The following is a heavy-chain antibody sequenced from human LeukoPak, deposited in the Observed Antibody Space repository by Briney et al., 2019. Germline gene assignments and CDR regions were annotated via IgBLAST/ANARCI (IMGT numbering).Heavy chain of an antibody. D-gene: IGHD3-3*01. CDR1: GGSISDYY. V-gene: IGHV4-59*13. J-gene: IGHJ5*02. Sequence: SETLSLTCTVSGGSISDYYWNWIRQPPGKGLEWMGYIHNSGSTNYNPSLKSRVTISVDTSKNQFSLKLSSVTAADTALYYCARGLGITMFGEVTIRRFDPWGQGVLVTVSS. CDR2: IHNSGST. CDR3: ARGLGITMFGEVTIRRFDP.